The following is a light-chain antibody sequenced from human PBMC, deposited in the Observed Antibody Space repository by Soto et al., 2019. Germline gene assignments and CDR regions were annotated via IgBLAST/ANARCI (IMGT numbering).Light chain of an antibody. CDR2: DAS. J-gene: IGKJ1*01. V-gene: IGKV1-5*01. Sequence: IQITQSPSTLSASVGDRVTLTCRASQSISSWLAWYQQKPGQAPKLLIYDASSLESGVPSRLSGSGSGTEFTLTIRSLQPDDFATYYCQQYNSYSTFGQGTKVDIK. CDR1: QSISSW. CDR3: QQYNSYST.